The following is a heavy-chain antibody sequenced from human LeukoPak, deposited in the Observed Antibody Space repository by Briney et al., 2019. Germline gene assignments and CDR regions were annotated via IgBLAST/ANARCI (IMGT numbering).Heavy chain of an antibody. D-gene: IGHD4-23*01. CDR1: GGSISSYY. Sequence: PSQTLSLTCTVSGGSISSYYWSWIRQRPGKGLERIGYIYYSGSTNYNPSVKSRVAMSVDTSKKQFSMKLSSLTAADTAVYYCARGGTAVIAPYAFDIWGQGTMVTVSS. J-gene: IGHJ3*02. CDR3: ARGGTAVIAPYAFDI. V-gene: IGHV4-59*01. CDR2: IYYSGST.